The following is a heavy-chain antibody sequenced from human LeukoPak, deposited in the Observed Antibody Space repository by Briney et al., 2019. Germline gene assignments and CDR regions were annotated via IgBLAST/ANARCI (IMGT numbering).Heavy chain of an antibody. V-gene: IGHV4-59*01. Sequence: PSETLSLTCTVSGVPISNYYWTWTRQSPAQGLEWIGYVYNSGITDYNPSLKRRLPITIDTSKTQFPLTLRFNTAAPAAVYHCGRSRGLAGAATVIDYWGQGTLVTVSS. CDR1: GVPISNYY. CDR2: VYNSGIT. CDR3: GRSRGLAGAATVIDY. J-gene: IGHJ4*02. D-gene: IGHD6-25*01.